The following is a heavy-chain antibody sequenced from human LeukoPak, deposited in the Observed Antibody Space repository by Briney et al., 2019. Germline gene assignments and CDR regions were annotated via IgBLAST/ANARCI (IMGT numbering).Heavy chain of an antibody. J-gene: IGHJ6*02. CDR2: ISSSGSTI. CDR3: ARDDATVVTNYGMDV. D-gene: IGHD4-23*01. CDR1: GFTFSSYE. Sequence: GGSLRLSCAASGFTFSSYEMNWVRQAPGKGLEWVSYISSSGSTIYYADSVKGRFTISRDNAKNSLYLQMNSLRAEDTAVYYCARDDATVVTNYGMDVWGQGTTVTVSS. V-gene: IGHV3-48*03.